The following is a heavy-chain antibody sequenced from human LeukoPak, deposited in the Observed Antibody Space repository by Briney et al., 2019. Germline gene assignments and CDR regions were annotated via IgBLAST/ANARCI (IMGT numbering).Heavy chain of an antibody. Sequence: GESLKISCKGSGYSFTSYWIGWVRQMPGKGLEWMGIMYPGDSDTRYSPSFQGQVTISADKSISTAYLQWSSLKASDTAMYYCARLKPDYYDSSGYSGVLWFDPWGQGTLVTVSS. CDR1: GYSFTSYW. J-gene: IGHJ5*02. D-gene: IGHD3-22*01. V-gene: IGHV5-51*01. CDR2: MYPGDSDT. CDR3: ARLKPDYYDSSGYSGVLWFDP.